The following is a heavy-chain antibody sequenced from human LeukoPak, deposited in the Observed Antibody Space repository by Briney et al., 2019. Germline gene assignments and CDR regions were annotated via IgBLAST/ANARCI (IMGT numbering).Heavy chain of an antibody. CDR1: GFTFSSYS. D-gene: IGHD3-10*01. J-gene: IGHJ4*02. CDR3: ARDQGFRYGSGSDLDY. Sequence: GGSLRLSCAASGFTFSSYSMNWVRQAPGKGLEWVSSISSSSSYIYYADSVKGRFTISRDNAKNSLYLQTNSLRAEDTAVYYCARDQGFRYGSGSDLDYWGQGTLVTVSS. CDR2: ISSSSSYI. V-gene: IGHV3-21*01.